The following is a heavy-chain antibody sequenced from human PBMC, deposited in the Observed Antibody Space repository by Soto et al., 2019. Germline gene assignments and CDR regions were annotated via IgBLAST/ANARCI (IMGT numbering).Heavy chain of an antibody. Sequence: EVQLVESGGVVVQPGGSLRLSCAASGFTFDDYTMHWVRQAPGKGLEWVSLISWDGGGTYYADSVKGRFTISRDNSKNSLYLQMNSLRTEATALYYCAQGQYNWNEYYFDYWGQGTLVTVSS. CDR1: GFTFDDYT. V-gene: IGHV3-43*01. CDR2: ISWDGGGT. D-gene: IGHD1-20*01. CDR3: AQGQYNWNEYYFDY. J-gene: IGHJ4*02.